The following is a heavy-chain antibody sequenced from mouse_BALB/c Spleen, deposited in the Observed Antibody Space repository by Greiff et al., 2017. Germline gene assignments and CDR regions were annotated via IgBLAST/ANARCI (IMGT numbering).Heavy chain of an antibody. CDR1: GYTFTSYW. J-gene: IGHJ4*01. D-gene: IGHD2-1*01. V-gene: IGHV1S81*02. CDR3: ARWGYYVRGGAMDY. Sequence: QVQLQQPGAELVKPGASVKLSCKASGYTFTSYWMHWVKQRPGQGLEWIGEINPSNGRTNYNEKFKSKATLTVDKSSSTAYMQLSSLTSEDSAVYYCARWGYYVRGGAMDYWGQGTAVTVSS. CDR2: INPSNGRT.